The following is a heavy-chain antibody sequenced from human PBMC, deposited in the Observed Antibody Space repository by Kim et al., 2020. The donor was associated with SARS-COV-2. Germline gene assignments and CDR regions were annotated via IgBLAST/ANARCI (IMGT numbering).Heavy chain of an antibody. CDR3: ARGQDFVAAAGTYDY. CDR2: INHSGST. CDR1: GGSFSGYY. V-gene: IGHV4-34*01. J-gene: IGHJ4*02. D-gene: IGHD6-13*01. Sequence: SETLSLTCAVYGGSFSGYYWSWIRQPPGKGLEWIGEINHSGSTNYNPSLKSRVTISVDTSKNQFSLKLSSVTAADTAVYYCARGQDFVAAAGTYDYWGQG.